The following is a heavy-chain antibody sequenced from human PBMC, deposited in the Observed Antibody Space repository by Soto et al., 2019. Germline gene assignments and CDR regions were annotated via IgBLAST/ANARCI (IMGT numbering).Heavy chain of an antibody. D-gene: IGHD3-10*01. Sequence: QVHLVQSGAEVQKPGASVRISCQASGYAFTTSAIHWVRQAPGQRLEWMGWINPATGDTKYSQNVRGRVTFALDTSATTAYMDLGSLASHDTAVYYCARAAGRSKLLPYYFDPWGQGTPVTVSS. J-gene: IGHJ5*02. CDR1: GYAFTTSA. CDR2: INPATGDT. V-gene: IGHV1-3*01. CDR3: ARAAGRSKLLPYYFDP.